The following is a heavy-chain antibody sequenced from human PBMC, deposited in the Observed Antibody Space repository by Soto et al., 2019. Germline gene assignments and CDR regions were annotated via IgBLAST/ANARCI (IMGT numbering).Heavy chain of an antibody. D-gene: IGHD2-15*01. CDR3: ARDPGAASFDF. J-gene: IGHJ4*02. Sequence: ASVKVSCKASGYTFTNYGISWVRQAPGEGLEWVGWINASNDNKLYAQKLQGRLTLTTDTSTSTAYMDLTTLRSDDTAVYFCARDPGAASFDFWAQGTLVTVSS. V-gene: IGHV1-18*01. CDR1: GYTFTNYG. CDR2: INASNDNK.